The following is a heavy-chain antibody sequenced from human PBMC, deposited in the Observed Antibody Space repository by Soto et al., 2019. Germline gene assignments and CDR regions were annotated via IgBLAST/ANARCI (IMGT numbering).Heavy chain of an antibody. CDR2: IFSNDEK. Sequence: SGPTLVNPTQTLTLTCTVSGFSLSNARMGVSWIRQPPGKALEWLAHIFSNDEKSYSTSLKSRLTISKDTSKSQVVLTMTNMDPVDTATYYCARIGAPIEYSSSSSFDYWGQGTLVTVSS. CDR1: GFSLSNARMG. V-gene: IGHV2-26*01. J-gene: IGHJ4*02. D-gene: IGHD6-6*01. CDR3: ARIGAPIEYSSSSSFDY.